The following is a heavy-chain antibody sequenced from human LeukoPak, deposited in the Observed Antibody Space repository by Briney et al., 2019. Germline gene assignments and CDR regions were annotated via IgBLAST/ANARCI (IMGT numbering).Heavy chain of an antibody. Sequence: SVKVSCKASGGTFSSYAISWVRQAPGQGLEWMGGIIPIFGTANYAQKFQGRVTITADESTSTAYMELSSLRSEDTAVYYCARDRYDYVWGSYRARFDPWGQGTLVTVSS. CDR3: ARDRYDYVWGSYRARFDP. D-gene: IGHD3-16*02. V-gene: IGHV1-69*13. CDR2: IIPIFGTA. J-gene: IGHJ5*02. CDR1: GGTFSSYA.